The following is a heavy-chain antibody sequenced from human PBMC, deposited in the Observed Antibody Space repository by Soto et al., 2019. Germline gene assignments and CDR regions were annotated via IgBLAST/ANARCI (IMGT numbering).Heavy chain of an antibody. Sequence: SETLSLTCTVSGGSISSSSYYWGWIRQPPGKGLEWIGSIYYSGSTYYNPSLKSRVTISVDTSKNQFSLKLSSVTAADTAVYYWARHTPAISISDHWGQGTLVTVSS. V-gene: IGHV4-39*01. CDR3: ARHTPAISISDH. CDR2: IYYSGST. CDR1: GGSISSSSYY. D-gene: IGHD2-15*01. J-gene: IGHJ4*02.